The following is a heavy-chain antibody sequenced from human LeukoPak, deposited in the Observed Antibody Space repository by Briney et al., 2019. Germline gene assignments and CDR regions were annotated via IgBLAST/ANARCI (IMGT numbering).Heavy chain of an antibody. CDR3: AKTMGAIDHDY. Sequence: PGGSLRLFCAASGFTVSSNYMSWVRQAPGKGLEWVSVIYSGGSTYYADSVKGRFTISRDNSKNTLYLQMNSLRAEDTAVYFCAKTMGAIDHDYWGQGTLVTVSS. J-gene: IGHJ4*02. V-gene: IGHV3-53*01. D-gene: IGHD1-26*01. CDR1: GFTVSSNY. CDR2: IYSGGST.